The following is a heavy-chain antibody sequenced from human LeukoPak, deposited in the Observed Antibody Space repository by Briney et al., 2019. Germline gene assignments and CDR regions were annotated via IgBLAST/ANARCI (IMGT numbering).Heavy chain of an antibody. CDR2: ISSSGSYI. CDR1: GFTFSSYS. V-gene: IGHV3-21*01. Sequence: GGSLRLSCAAFGFTFSSYSMNWVRQAPGKGLEWVSSISSSGSYIYYADSVKGRFTISRDNAKNSLYLQMNSLRAEDTAVYYCARERGYGNYGDYWGQGTLVTVSS. D-gene: IGHD4-11*01. J-gene: IGHJ4*02. CDR3: ARERGYGNYGDY.